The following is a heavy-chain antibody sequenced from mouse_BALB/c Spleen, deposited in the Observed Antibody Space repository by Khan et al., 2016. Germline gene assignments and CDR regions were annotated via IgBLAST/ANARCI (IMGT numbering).Heavy chain of an antibody. V-gene: IGHV1-9*01. CDR3: ARAWYSMDY. Sequence: VQLQQSGAELMKPGASVKISCKATGYTFSNYWIEWVKQRPGHGLEWIGDILPGSGYSNSNENFKGKATFTADASSNTAYRQLISLTSEDSAVYFCARAWYSMDYWGQGTSVTVSS. CDR2: ILPGSGYS. CDR1: GYTFSNYW. J-gene: IGHJ4*01.